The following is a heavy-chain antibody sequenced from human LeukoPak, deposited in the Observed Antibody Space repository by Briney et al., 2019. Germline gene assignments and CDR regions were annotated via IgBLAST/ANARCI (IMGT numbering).Heavy chain of an antibody. D-gene: IGHD4-11*01. J-gene: IGHJ6*02. Sequence: SQTLSLTCTVSGGSTSSGAYYWSWIRQLPGKGLEWIGYIYYSGGTYYNQSLKSRVTISVDTSKNQFSLKLSSVTAADTAIYYCARRKTVAQIYYYYGLDVWGQGTTVTVSS. CDR2: IYYSGGT. V-gene: IGHV4-31*03. CDR3: ARRKTVAQIYYYYGLDV. CDR1: GGSTSSGAYY.